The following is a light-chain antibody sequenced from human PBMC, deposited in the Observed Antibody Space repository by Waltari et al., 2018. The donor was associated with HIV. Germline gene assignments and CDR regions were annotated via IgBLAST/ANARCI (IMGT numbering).Light chain of an antibody. J-gene: IGKJ2*01. CDR3: HQFGSSVSYT. V-gene: IGKV3D-20*01. CDR2: DAS. Sequence: ETVLTQSPATLSSSPGEIFTLSREASQNIKNNYLAWYQQKGGLAPRLLIYDASRRASGIPDRFSGSGSGTDFTLTISRLEPDDFATYYCHQFGSSVSYTFGQGTKLEIK. CDR1: QNIKNNY.